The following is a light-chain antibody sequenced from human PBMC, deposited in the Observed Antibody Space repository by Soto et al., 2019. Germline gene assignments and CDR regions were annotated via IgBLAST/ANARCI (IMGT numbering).Light chain of an antibody. Sequence: QSVLTQPPSASGTPGQRVTISCSGSSSNIGSNTVNWYQQLPGTAPKLLIYSNNQRPSGVPDRCSGSKSGTSASLAISGLQYEDEADYYCAAWDDSLNGGVFGTGTKVTVL. J-gene: IGLJ1*01. CDR1: SSNIGSNT. V-gene: IGLV1-44*01. CDR3: AAWDDSLNGGV. CDR2: SNN.